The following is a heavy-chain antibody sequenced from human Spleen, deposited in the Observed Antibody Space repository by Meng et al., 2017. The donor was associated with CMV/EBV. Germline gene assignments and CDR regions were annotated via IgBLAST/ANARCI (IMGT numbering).Heavy chain of an antibody. V-gene: IGHV4-39*07. CDR1: GGSISSSSYY. J-gene: IGHJ4*02. CDR2: IYYSGST. CDR3: ARSKRWGYSNYGHNFDY. D-gene: IGHD4-11*01. Sequence: LRESGPGTGNSSVTLPLTCTFSGGSISSSSYYWGWIRQPPGKGLEWIGSIYYSGSTYYNPSLKSRVTISVDTSKNQFSLKLSSVTAADTAVYYCARSKRWGYSNYGHNFDYWGQGTLVTVSS.